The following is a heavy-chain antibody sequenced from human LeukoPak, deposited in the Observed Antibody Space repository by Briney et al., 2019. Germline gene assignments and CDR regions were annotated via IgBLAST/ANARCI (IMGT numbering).Heavy chain of an antibody. Sequence: GGSLRLSCAASGFTFSSYWMSWVRQAPGKGLEWVANIKQDGSEKYYVDSVKGRFTISRDNAKNSLHLQMNSLRAEDTAVYYCARAWIKNSSGWYAFWFDPWGQGTLVTASS. D-gene: IGHD6-19*01. CDR1: GFTFSSYW. CDR2: IKQDGSEK. V-gene: IGHV3-7*01. CDR3: ARAWIKNSSGWYAFWFDP. J-gene: IGHJ5*02.